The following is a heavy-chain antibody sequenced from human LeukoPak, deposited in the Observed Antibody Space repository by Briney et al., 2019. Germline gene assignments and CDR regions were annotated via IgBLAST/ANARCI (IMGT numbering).Heavy chain of an antibody. V-gene: IGHV3-23*01. CDR3: AKSFWVSGGAFDI. CDR2: ISGSGGYT. Sequence: GGSLRLSCAASGFTFSNYNMNWVRQAPGKGLEWVSAISGSGGYTYSTDSVKGRFTISRDNSKNTLYLQIDSLRAEDTAVYYCAKSFWVSGGAFDIWGQGTMVTVSS. D-gene: IGHD2-15*01. J-gene: IGHJ3*02. CDR1: GFTFSNYN.